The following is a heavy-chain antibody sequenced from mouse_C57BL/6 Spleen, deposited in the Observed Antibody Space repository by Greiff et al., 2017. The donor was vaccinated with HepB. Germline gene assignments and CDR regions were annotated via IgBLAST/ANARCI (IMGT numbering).Heavy chain of an antibody. CDR2: ISDGGSYT. Sequence: DVQLVESGGGLVKPGGSLKLSCAASGFTFSSYAMSWVRQTPEKRLEWVATISDGGSYTYYPDNVKGRFTISRDNAKNNLYLQMSHLKSEDTAMYYCAREMTMVTNYYAMDYWGQGTSVTVSS. J-gene: IGHJ4*01. CDR1: GFTFSSYA. V-gene: IGHV5-4*01. CDR3: AREMTMVTNYYAMDY. D-gene: IGHD2-1*01.